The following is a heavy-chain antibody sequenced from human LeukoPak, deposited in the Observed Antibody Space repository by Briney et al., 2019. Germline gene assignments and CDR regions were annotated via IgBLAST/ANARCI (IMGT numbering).Heavy chain of an antibody. J-gene: IGHJ4*02. Sequence: GGSLRLSCAASGFTFSNAWMSWVRQAPGKGLEWVGRFKSKTDGGTPDYAAPVQGRFTISRDDSKNTLYLQINGLETEDTAVYYCTTEWGSTGTTLGSKYYFDYWGQGTLVTVSS. V-gene: IGHV3-15*01. CDR3: TTEWGSTGTTLGSKYYFDY. D-gene: IGHD1-1*01. CDR2: FKSKTDGGTP. CDR1: GFTFSNAW.